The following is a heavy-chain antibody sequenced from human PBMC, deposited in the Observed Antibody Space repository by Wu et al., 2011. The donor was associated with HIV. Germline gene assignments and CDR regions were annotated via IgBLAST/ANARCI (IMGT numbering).Heavy chain of an antibody. V-gene: IGHV5-51*03. J-gene: IGHJ4*02. CDR2: IYPGDSET. Sequence: VQLVQSGAEVKKPGESLKISCKASGYIFINYWIGWVRQMPGKGLEWMGIIYPGDSETKYSPSFQGQVTISADKSISTAYLQWSSLKASDTAMYYCARLSGRWLRSNFDYWGQGTLVTVSS. CDR1: GYIFINYW. D-gene: IGHD5-12*01. CDR3: ARLSGRWLRSNFDY.